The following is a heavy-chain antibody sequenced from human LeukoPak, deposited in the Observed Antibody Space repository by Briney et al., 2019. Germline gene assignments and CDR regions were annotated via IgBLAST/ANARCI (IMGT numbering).Heavy chain of an antibody. V-gene: IGHV3-74*01. CDR1: GFTFSSYW. CDR3: ARVRDYYDSSGYPFDY. CDR2: INSDGSST. J-gene: IGHJ4*02. D-gene: IGHD3-22*01. Sequence: GGSLRLSCAASGFTFSSYWMHWVRQAPGKGLVWVSRINSDGSSTNYADSVKGRFTISRDNAKNTLHLQMNSLRAEDTAVYYCARVRDYYDSSGYPFDYWGQGTLVTVSS.